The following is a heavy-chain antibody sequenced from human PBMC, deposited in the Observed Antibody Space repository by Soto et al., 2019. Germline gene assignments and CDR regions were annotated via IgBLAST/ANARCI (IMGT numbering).Heavy chain of an antibody. D-gene: IGHD3-22*01. CDR2: INPNSGGT. V-gene: IGHV1-2*04. J-gene: IGHJ3*02. CDR3: ARDLFGYESNDYCYGGGEAFDI. CDR1: GYTFTGYY. Sequence: ASVKVSCKASGYTFTGYYMHWVRQAPGQGLEWMGWINPNSGGTNYAQKFQGWVTMTRDTSISTAYMELSRLRSNDTAVYYCARDLFGYESNDYCYGGGEAFDIWGQGTMVTVSS.